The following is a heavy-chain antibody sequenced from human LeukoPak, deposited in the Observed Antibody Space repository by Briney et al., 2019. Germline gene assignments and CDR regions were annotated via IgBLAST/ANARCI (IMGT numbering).Heavy chain of an antibody. J-gene: IGHJ4*02. D-gene: IGHD3-3*01. CDR2: INHSGSA. Sequence: ASETLSLTCAVYGGSFSGYYWSWIRQPPGKGLEWIGEINHSGSANYNPSLKSRVTLSIDKSKSQFSLNLNSVTAADTAVYYCARARRDSGYYKVDYWGQGTLVTVSS. CDR1: GGSFSGYY. V-gene: IGHV4-34*01. CDR3: ARARRDSGYYKVDY.